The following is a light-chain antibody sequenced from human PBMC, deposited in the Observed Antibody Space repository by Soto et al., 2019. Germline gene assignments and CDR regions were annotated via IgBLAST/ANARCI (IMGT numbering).Light chain of an antibody. CDR2: AAS. J-gene: IGKJ4*01. Sequence: EIVLTQSPGTLSLSPGERATLSCRASQSVSSYYLAWYQQKPGQAPRLLIYAASSRATGIPDRFSGGGSGTDFTLTISRLEPEDFAVYYCQQYGSSLLTFGGGTKVDIK. CDR1: QSVSSYY. V-gene: IGKV3-20*01. CDR3: QQYGSSLLT.